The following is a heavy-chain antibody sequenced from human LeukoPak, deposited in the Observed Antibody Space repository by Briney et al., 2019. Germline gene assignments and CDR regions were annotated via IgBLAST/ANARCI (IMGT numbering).Heavy chain of an antibody. D-gene: IGHD6-19*01. Sequence: PSETLSLTCTVSGASISSYYWTWIWQPAGKGLEWIGRMYNSDSPNYNPSLKSRVTMSVDTSKNQVSLSLTSVTAADTAVYYCARESAVAGITALDYWGQGTLATVSS. J-gene: IGHJ4*02. CDR1: GASISSYY. V-gene: IGHV4-4*07. CDR3: ARESAVAGITALDY. CDR2: MYNSDSP.